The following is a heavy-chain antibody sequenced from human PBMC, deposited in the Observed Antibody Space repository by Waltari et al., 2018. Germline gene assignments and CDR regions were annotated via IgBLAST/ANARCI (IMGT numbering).Heavy chain of an antibody. CDR1: GFNFSSYG. D-gene: IGHD1-1*01. V-gene: IGHV3-33*01. CDR3: ASGLGYMDY. CDR2: IWYDGSNK. Sequence: QVQLVESGGGVVQPGRSLRLSCAASGFNFSSYGMHWVRQAPGKGLECVAVIWYDGSNKYYADSVKGRFPISRDNSKNTLYLQMNSLRAEDTAVYYCASGLGYMDYWGQGTLVTVSS. J-gene: IGHJ4*02.